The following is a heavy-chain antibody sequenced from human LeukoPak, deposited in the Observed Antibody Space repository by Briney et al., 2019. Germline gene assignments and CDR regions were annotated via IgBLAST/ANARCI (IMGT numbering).Heavy chain of an antibody. CDR1: GGSISSSSYY. J-gene: IGHJ4*02. D-gene: IGHD1-1*01. CDR2: MYYSGGT. V-gene: IGHV4-39*01. Sequence: PSETLSLTCTVSGGSISSSSYYWGWIRQPPGKGLEWIGCMYYSGGTYYNPSLKSRVTISVDTSKNQFYLRLSSVTAADTAVYYCATWRTAKTGFDYWGQGTLVTVSS. CDR3: ATWRTAKTGFDY.